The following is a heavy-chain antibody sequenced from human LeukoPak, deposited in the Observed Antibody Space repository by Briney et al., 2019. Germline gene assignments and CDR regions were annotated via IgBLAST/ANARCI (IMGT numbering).Heavy chain of an antibody. J-gene: IGHJ4*02. CDR1: GFTFSSFE. CDR3: GRGIGLDRRYFQFDY. V-gene: IGHV3-48*03. Sequence: GGSLRLSCVASGFTFSSFEMNWVRQAPGKALEWVSYIDFGGRIINYADPVKGRFTISRDNSKNSVFLQMNSLRAEDTGLYYCGRGIGLDRRYFQFDYWGQGILVTVSS. D-gene: IGHD1-14*01. CDR2: IDFGGRII.